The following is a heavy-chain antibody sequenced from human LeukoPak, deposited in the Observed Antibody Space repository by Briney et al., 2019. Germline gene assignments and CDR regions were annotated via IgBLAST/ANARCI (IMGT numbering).Heavy chain of an antibody. Sequence: PGGSLRLSCAASGFTFSSYEMNWVRQAPGKGLEWVSYISSSGSTIYYADSVKGRFTISRDNAKRSLYLQMDSLRAEDTAVYYCAGVDAAMPDAFDIWGQGTTVTVSS. CDR1: GFTFSSYE. CDR3: AGVDAAMPDAFDI. V-gene: IGHV3-48*03. CDR2: ISSSGSTI. J-gene: IGHJ3*02. D-gene: IGHD5-18*01.